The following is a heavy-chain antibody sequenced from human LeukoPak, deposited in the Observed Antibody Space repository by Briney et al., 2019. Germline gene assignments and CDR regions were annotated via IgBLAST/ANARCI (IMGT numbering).Heavy chain of an antibody. Sequence: GGSLRLSCAASGFTFSSYWMHWVRQAPGKGLVWVSRINSDGSSTSYADSVKGRFTISRDNAKNTLYLQMNSLRAEDTAVYYCARGESDTAMDDFDYWGQGTLVTVSS. J-gene: IGHJ4*02. D-gene: IGHD5-18*01. CDR3: ARGESDTAMDDFDY. CDR2: INSDGSST. CDR1: GFTFSSYW. V-gene: IGHV3-74*01.